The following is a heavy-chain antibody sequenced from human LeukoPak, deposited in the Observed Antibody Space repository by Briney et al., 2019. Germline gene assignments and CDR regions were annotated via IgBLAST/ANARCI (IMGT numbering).Heavy chain of an antibody. CDR2: IYHSGST. CDR1: GYSISSGYY. V-gene: IGHV4-38-2*02. CDR3: ARSTHELEGAFDI. J-gene: IGHJ3*02. D-gene: IGHD1-1*01. Sequence: SETLSLTCTVSGYSISSGYYWGWIRQPPGKGLEWIGSIYHSGSTYYNPSLKSRVTISVDTSKNQFSLKLSSVTAADTAVYYCARSTHELEGAFDIWGQGTMVTVSS.